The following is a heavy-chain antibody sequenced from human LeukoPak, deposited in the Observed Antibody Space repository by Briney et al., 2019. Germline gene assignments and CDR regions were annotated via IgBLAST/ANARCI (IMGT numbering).Heavy chain of an antibody. CDR3: AISRNRWEILDY. D-gene: IGHD3-10*01. Sequence: GRSLRLSCAASGFTFDDYAMHWVRQAPGKGLEWVAFIYYGESNKYYADSVKGRFTVSRDTSKNTVYLEMNSLRPEDTAVYYCAISRNRWEILDYWGQGTLVTVSS. V-gene: IGHV3-30*03. CDR1: GFTFDDYA. J-gene: IGHJ4*02. CDR2: IYYGESNK.